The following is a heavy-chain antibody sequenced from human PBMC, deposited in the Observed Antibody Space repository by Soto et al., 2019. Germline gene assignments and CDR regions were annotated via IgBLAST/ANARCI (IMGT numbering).Heavy chain of an antibody. D-gene: IGHD3-3*01. V-gene: IGHV4-30-4*01. CDR3: ARSQLVLYYDFWSGSQSAFDI. J-gene: IGHJ3*02. Sequence: SETLSLTCSVSGGSISSGYYYWSWIRQPPGKGLEWIGNIYYSGNTYYNPSLKSRLIISIDTSKNQFSLKLSSVTAADTAVYYCARSQLVLYYDFWSGSQSAFDIWGQGTMVTVSS. CDR2: IYYSGNT. CDR1: GGSISSGYYY.